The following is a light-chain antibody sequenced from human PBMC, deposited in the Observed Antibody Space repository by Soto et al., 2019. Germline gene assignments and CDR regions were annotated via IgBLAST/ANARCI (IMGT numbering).Light chain of an antibody. CDR2: AAT. Sequence: AIQMAQSPSSLSASVGDRVTITCRASQGIGNDVGWYQQKPGKAPKLRLYAATTLQSGVPSRFSGTRSGTDFTLTISSLQPEDFATYYCLQDHNYPLTFGGGTKVEIK. J-gene: IGKJ4*01. CDR3: LQDHNYPLT. CDR1: QGIGND. V-gene: IGKV1-6*02.